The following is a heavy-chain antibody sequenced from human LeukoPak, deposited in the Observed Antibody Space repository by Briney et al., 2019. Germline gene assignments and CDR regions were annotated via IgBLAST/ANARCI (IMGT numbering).Heavy chain of an antibody. V-gene: IGHV3-48*01. D-gene: IGHD6-13*01. Sequence: GGSLRLSCAASGFTFTAYTINWVRQAPGKGLEWVSYISSSGSTIYYADSVEGRFTISRDNAKNSLNLQMNSLRAEDTAVYYCAREQSISWFDYWGQGTLVTVSS. CDR2: ISSSGSTI. J-gene: IGHJ4*02. CDR3: AREQSISWFDY. CDR1: GFTFTAYT.